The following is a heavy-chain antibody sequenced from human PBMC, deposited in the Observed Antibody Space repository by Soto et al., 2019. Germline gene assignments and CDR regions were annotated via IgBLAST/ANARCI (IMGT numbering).Heavy chain of an antibody. J-gene: IGHJ4*02. CDR2: IKPDGSDK. CDR1: GFTFHNYW. D-gene: IGHD2-2*01. Sequence: GGSLRLSCAASGFTFHNYWMGWVRQTPDKGLEWVANIKPDGSDKYYVDSVKGRFTISRDNAKNSLYLQMNSLRAEDTAVYYCATGGGYCSSSRCYAGFDSWGQGTLVTVSS. CDR3: ATGGGYCSSSRCYAGFDS. V-gene: IGHV3-7*05.